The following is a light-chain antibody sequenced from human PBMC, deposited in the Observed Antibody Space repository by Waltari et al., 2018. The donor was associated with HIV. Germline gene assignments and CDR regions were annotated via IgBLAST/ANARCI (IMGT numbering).Light chain of an antibody. CDR3: QSYDSSLRGYA. CDR2: ANN. V-gene: IGLV1-40*01. Sequence: QSVLTQPPSVSGAPGQRVTISCTGSSSNIGAGFEVHWYQQRPGTAPKLLIYANNNRPSGVPDRFSGSKSGTSASLAITGLQAEDEADYYCQSYDSSLRGYAFGTGTKVSVL. CDR1: SSNIGAGFE. J-gene: IGLJ1*01.